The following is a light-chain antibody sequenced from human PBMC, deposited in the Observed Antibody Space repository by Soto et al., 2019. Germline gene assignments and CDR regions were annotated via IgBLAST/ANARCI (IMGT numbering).Light chain of an antibody. V-gene: IGKV3-20*01. CDR3: QQYGTSSYT. CDR2: ASS. Sequence: EIVLTQSPGTLSLSPGERATLSCRASQSVSSTYLAWYQQNPGQAPRLLIYASSSRAAGIPDRFSGSESGTDFTLTISSLEHEDFAVYFCQQYGTSSYTFGQGTKLEIK. J-gene: IGKJ2*01. CDR1: QSVSSTY.